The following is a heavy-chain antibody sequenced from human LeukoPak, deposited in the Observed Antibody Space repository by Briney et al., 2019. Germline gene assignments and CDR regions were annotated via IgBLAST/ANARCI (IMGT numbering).Heavy chain of an antibody. Sequence: GGSLRLSCAGSGFIFNNCAMHWVRQPPGKGLEWVSGISWNSGSIDYADSVKGRFTISRDNAKNSLYLQMNSLRVEDTAFYYCAKDNRRHYTSGPNPDSLHWGQGALVTVSS. V-gene: IGHV3-9*01. CDR3: AKDNRRHYTSGPNPDSLH. CDR2: ISWNSGSI. D-gene: IGHD6-19*01. J-gene: IGHJ4*02. CDR1: GFIFNNCA.